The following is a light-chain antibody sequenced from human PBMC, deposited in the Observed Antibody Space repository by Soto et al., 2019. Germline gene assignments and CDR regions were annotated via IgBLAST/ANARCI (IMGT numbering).Light chain of an antibody. V-gene: IGKV1-5*03. CDR2: EAS. Sequence: DIQMTQSPSTLSASVGDRVTITCRASQSISRWLAWYQQKPGTVPKLLIYEASTLESGVPSRFRGSRSGTEFTLTVSSLQPDDFATYYCQQYNDSFPYTFGQGTKLEIK. CDR1: QSISRW. J-gene: IGKJ2*01. CDR3: QQYNDSFPYT.